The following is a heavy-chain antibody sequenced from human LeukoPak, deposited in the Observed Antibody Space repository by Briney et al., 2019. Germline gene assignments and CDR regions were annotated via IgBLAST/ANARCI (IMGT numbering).Heavy chain of an antibody. CDR1: GGSFSSYA. Sequence: ASVKVSCKASGGSFSSYAISWVRQAPGQGLEWMGRIIPIFGTANYAQKFQGRVTITADESTSTAYMELSSLRSEDTAVYYCARDLCSSGWYWGQGTLVTVSS. V-gene: IGHV1-69*15. J-gene: IGHJ4*02. CDR3: ARDLCSSGWY. CDR2: IIPIFGTA. D-gene: IGHD6-19*01.